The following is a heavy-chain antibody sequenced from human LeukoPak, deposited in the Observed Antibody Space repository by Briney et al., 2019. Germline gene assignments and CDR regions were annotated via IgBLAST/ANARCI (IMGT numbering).Heavy chain of an antibody. CDR3: AKDRLTTVNYYYYGMDV. CDR2: ISYDGSNK. J-gene: IGHJ6*02. V-gene: IGHV3-30*18. D-gene: IGHD4-11*01. CDR1: GFTFSSYG. Sequence: PGRSLRLSCAASGFTFSSYGMHWVRQAPGKGLEWVAVISYDGSNKYYADSVKGRFTISRDNSKNTLYLQMNSLRAEDTAVYYCAKDRLTTVNYYYYGMDVWGQGTTVTVSS.